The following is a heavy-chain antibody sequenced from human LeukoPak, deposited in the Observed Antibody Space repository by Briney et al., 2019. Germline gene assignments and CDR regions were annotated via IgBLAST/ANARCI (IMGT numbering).Heavy chain of an antibody. CDR2: IYYSGST. J-gene: IGHJ5*02. CDR3: ARLEWLLSPGWFDP. D-gene: IGHD3-3*01. CDR1: GGSISSYY. V-gene: IGHV4-59*01. Sequence: AETLSLTCTASGGSISSYYWSWIRQPPGKGLEWMGYIYYSGSTNYNPSLKSRVTISVDTSKNQFSLKLSSVTAADTAVYYCARLEWLLSPGWFDPWGQGTLVTVSS.